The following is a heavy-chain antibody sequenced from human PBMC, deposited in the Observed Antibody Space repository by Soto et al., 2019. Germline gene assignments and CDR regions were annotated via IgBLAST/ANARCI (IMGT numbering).Heavy chain of an antibody. CDR2: INPSGGST. J-gene: IGHJ6*02. CDR3: AREYSSSWYGNYYGMDV. CDR1: GYTFTSYY. V-gene: IGHV1-46*01. D-gene: IGHD6-13*01. Sequence: GASVKVSCKASGYTFTSYYMHWVRQAPGQGLEWMGIINPSGGSTSYAQKFQGRVTMTRDTSTSTVYMELSSLRSEDTAVYYCAREYSSSWYGNYYGMDVWGQGTTVTVSS.